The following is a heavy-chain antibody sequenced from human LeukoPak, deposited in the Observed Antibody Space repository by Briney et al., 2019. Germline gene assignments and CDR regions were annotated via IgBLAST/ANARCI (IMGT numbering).Heavy chain of an antibody. V-gene: IGHV1-2*02. D-gene: IGHD3-10*01. CDR1: GDTFTGYY. CDR2: IISNFGGA. J-gene: IGHJ6*02. CDR3: ARGDVGVITQYYGMDV. Sequence: ASVKVSCKASGDTFTGYYMHWVRQAPGQGLEWMGGIISNFGGANYAQKFQGRVTMTRDTSTTTVYMELSRLRSDDTAVYYCARGDVGVITQYYGMDVWGQGTTVTVSS.